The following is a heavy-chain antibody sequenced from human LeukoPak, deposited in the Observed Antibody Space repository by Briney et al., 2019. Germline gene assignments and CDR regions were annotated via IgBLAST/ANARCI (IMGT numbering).Heavy chain of an antibody. J-gene: IGHJ6*03. CDR1: GFTFSSYA. V-gene: IGHV3-23*01. CDR3: AKEGYCSGGSCYLGYYYYYYYMDV. Sequence: GSLRLSCAASGFTFSSYAMSWVRQAPGKGLEWVSSISGSGGRTHYTDSVKGRFTFSRDNSKNTLYLQMNSLRAEDTAVYYCAKEGYCSGGSCYLGYYYYYYYMDVWGKGTTVTVSS. D-gene: IGHD2-15*01. CDR2: ISGSGGRT.